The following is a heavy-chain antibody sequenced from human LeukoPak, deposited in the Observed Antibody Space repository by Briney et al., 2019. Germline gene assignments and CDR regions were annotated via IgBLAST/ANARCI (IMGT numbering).Heavy chain of an antibody. CDR2: ISGSGGTT. J-gene: IGHJ4*02. CDR1: GFTFSSYA. Sequence: GGSLRLSCAASGFTFSSYAMSWVRQAPGKGLEWVSAISGSGGTTYYADSVKGRFTISRDNSKNTLYLQMNSLRAEDTAVYYCARLLPGGTRYLDSWGQGTLVTVSS. V-gene: IGHV3-23*01. D-gene: IGHD3-9*01. CDR3: ARLLPGGTRYLDS.